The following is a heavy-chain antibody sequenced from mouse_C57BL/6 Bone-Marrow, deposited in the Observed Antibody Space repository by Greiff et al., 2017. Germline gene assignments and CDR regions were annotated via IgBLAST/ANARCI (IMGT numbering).Heavy chain of an antibody. CDR3: ARPPYWAY. J-gene: IGHJ3*01. Sequence: EVKLMESGGGLVQPGESLKLSCESNEYEFPSHDMSWVSTTPEKRLELVAAIHSDGGSTYYPDTMERRFIISRDNTKKTLYLQMISLRSDDTALYYCARPPYWAYWGQGTLVTVSA. CDR2: IHSDGGST. D-gene: IGHD4-1*01. CDR1: EYEFPSHD. V-gene: IGHV5-2*01.